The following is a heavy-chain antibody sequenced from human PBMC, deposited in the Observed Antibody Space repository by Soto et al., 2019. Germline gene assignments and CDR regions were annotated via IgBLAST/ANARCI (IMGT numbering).Heavy chain of an antibody. V-gene: IGHV1-2*02. Sequence: QLHLVQSGAVVKKPGASVTVSCSASGYPVTAYYMHWVRQAPGRGLEWMGGINPATGAAKYTQTFRGRGHMARDTSTGTVFMEMSGLTSEDTAVFYWAGGGGVGVAGSAAFDMWGQGTLVTVSS. J-gene: IGHJ3*02. CDR3: AGGGGVGVAGSAAFDM. D-gene: IGHD3-3*01. CDR2: INPATGAA. CDR1: GYPVTAYY.